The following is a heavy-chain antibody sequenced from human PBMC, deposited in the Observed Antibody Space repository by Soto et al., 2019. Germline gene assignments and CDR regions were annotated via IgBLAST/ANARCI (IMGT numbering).Heavy chain of an antibody. J-gene: IGHJ5*02. Sequence: QVQLVQSGAEVKKPGASVKVSCKASGYTFTGYYMHWVRQAPGQGLEWMGWINPNSGGTNYAQKFQGWVTMTRDTTISTAYMERSRLRPEATAVYYGAREYDGSGSYNNRFEPWGQGTLVTVSS. CDR3: AREYDGSGSYNNRFEP. CDR2: INPNSGGT. D-gene: IGHD3-10*01. V-gene: IGHV1-2*04. CDR1: GYTFTGYY.